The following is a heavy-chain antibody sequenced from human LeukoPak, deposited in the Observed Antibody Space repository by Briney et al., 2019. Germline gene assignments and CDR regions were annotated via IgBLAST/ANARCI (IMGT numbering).Heavy chain of an antibody. CDR2: IYSGGRT. CDR1: TFTVSSNY. CDR3: ATGASGFDH. D-gene: IGHD6-25*01. Sequence: PGGSLRLSCAASTFTVSSNYMSWVRQAPGKGLEWVSVIYSGGRTYYADSVKGRFTISRDNSKNTLYLQMNSLRAEDTAVYYCATGASGFDHWGQGTLVTVSS. J-gene: IGHJ4*02. V-gene: IGHV3-66*01.